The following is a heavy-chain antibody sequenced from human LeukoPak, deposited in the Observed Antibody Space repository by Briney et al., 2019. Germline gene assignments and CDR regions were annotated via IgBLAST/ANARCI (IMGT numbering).Heavy chain of an antibody. Sequence: QPGTSLRLSCVVSELKFKTHAMHSVRQAPSKGLEWVAGLSFDASGRNYADSVKGRFTISRDNSKNTLYLQMHSLSPEDTAVYFCARDLQEISSFYFDYWGQGSLVTVSS. J-gene: IGHJ4*02. CDR2: LSFDASGR. CDR1: ELKFKTHA. CDR3: ARDLQEISSFYFDY. V-gene: IGHV3-30*04. D-gene: IGHD3-16*02.